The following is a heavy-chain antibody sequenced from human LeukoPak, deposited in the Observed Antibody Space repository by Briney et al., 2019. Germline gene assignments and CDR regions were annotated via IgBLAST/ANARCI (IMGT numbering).Heavy chain of an antibody. D-gene: IGHD2-2*01. V-gene: IGHV3-74*01. Sequence: GGSLRLSCAASGFTFSGYWMHWVRQAPGKGLAWVSRINTDGSSTSYADSVKGRFTISRDNAKNTLYLQMNSLRAEDTAVYYCARRGYCSSTSCYDTYYYYYMDVWGKGTTVTVSS. CDR3: ARRGYCSSTSCYDTYYYYYMDV. CDR1: GFTFSGYW. CDR2: INTDGSST. J-gene: IGHJ6*03.